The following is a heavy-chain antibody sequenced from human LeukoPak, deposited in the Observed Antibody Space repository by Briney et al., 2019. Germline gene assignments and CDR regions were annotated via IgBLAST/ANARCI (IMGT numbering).Heavy chain of an antibody. CDR2: IYYSGST. CDR1: GGSISSYY. V-gene: IGHV4-59*01. CDR3: ARGTQYQLLPFDY. Sequence: PETLSLTCTVSGGSISSYYWSWIRQPPGKGLEWIGYIYYSGSTNYNPSLKSRVTISVDTSKNQFSLKLSSVTAADTAVYYCARGTQYQLLPFDYWGQGTLVTVSS. D-gene: IGHD2-2*01. J-gene: IGHJ4*02.